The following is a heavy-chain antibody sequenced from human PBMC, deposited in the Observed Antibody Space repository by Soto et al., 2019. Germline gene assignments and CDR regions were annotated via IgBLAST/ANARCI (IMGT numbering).Heavy chain of an antibody. D-gene: IGHD5-18*01. CDR3: ARAGTAMVTLDC. Sequence: QVQLQESGPGLVKPSETLSLTCTVSGGSISSYFWSWIRQPPGKGLEWIGYIYYSGSTNYNPSLKSRXXIXVXXSKNQFSLKLSSVTAADTAVYYCARAGTAMVTLDCWGQGTLVTVSS. J-gene: IGHJ4*02. V-gene: IGHV4-59*01. CDR2: IYYSGST. CDR1: GGSISSYF.